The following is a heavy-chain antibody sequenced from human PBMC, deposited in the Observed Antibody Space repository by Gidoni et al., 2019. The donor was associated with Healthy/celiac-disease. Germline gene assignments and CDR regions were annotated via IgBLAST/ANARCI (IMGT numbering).Heavy chain of an antibody. Sequence: QVQLVESGGGVVQPGRSLRLSCAASGFTFSSYGMPWVRQAPGKALEWVAVIWYDGSNKYYADSVKGRFTISRDNSKNTLYLQMNSLRAEDTAVYYCARDMGDIVVVVAAGYYYGMDVWGQGTTVTVSS. D-gene: IGHD2-15*01. CDR2: IWYDGSNK. J-gene: IGHJ6*02. CDR3: ARDMGDIVVVVAAGYYYGMDV. CDR1: GFTFSSYG. V-gene: IGHV3-33*01.